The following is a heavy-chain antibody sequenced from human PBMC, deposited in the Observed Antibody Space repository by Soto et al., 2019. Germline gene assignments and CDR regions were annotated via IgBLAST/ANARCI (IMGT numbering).Heavy chain of an antibody. CDR2: INHSGST. Sequence: LQMMSVTRGVEWGSCVDYDCSCISQPPGKGLEWIGEINHSGSTNYNPSLKSRVTISVDTSKNQFSLKLSSVTAADTAVYYCARFKYVVVVVAATPSLKTRPGYFAYWGQGTLVTVSS. J-gene: IGHJ4*02. V-gene: IGHV4-34*01. D-gene: IGHD2-15*01. CDR3: ARFKYVVVVVAATPSLKTRPGYFAY. CDR1: WGSCVDYD.